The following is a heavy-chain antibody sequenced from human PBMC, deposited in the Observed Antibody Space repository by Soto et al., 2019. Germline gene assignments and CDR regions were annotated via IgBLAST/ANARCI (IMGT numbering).Heavy chain of an antibody. CDR1: GGSVSSGSYY. V-gene: IGHV4-61*01. CDR3: ARVIGLDYRSNWFDP. CDR2: IYYMGSI. D-gene: IGHD3-10*01. Sequence: QVQLQESGPGLVKPSETLSLTCTVSGGSVSSGSYYWSWIRQPPGKGLEWIGCIYYMGSINYNPSLRSRVTISVDTSKNQFSLKLRSVTAADTAVYYCARVIGLDYRSNWFDPWGQGTRVTVSS. J-gene: IGHJ5*02.